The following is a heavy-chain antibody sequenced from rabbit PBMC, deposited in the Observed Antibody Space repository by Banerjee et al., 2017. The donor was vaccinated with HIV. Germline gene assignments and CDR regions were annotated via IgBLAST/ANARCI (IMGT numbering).Heavy chain of an antibody. CDR3: ARASSGYYYFSL. Sequence: QEQLEESGGGLVKPGGALTLTCKASGIDFSVYYYMCWVRQAPGKGLEWIGCIYGGSSGSTYYASWAKGRFTISKTSSTTVTLQMTSLTAADTATYFCARASSGYYYFSLWGPGTLVTVS. V-gene: IGHV1S45*01. D-gene: IGHD1-1*01. J-gene: IGHJ4*01. CDR1: GIDFSVYYY. CDR2: IYGGSSGST.